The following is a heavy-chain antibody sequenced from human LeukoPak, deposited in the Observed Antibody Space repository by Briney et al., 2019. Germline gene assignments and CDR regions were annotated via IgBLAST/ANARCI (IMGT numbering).Heavy chain of an antibody. V-gene: IGHV4-31*03. Sequence: SETLSLTCTVSGGSISSGGYYWSWIRQHPGKGLEWIGYIYYSGSTYYNPSLKSRVTISVDTSKNQFSLKLSSVTAADTAVYYCAGWIAAAGPFDYWGQGTLVTVSS. CDR1: GGSISSGGYY. J-gene: IGHJ4*02. CDR3: AGWIAAAGPFDY. CDR2: IYYSGST. D-gene: IGHD6-13*01.